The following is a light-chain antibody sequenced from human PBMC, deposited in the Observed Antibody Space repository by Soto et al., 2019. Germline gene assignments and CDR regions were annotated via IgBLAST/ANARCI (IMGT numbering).Light chain of an antibody. J-gene: IGLJ2*01. CDR3: SSYTSSSTLV. CDR1: SSDLGGYNY. CDR2: EVS. Sequence: QSVLTQPASVSGSPGQSITISCTGTSSDLGGYNYVSWYQQHPGKAPKVMIYEVSNRPSGVSHRFSGSKSGNTASLTISGLQAEDEADYYCSSYTSSSTLVFGGGTKLTVL. V-gene: IGLV2-14*01.